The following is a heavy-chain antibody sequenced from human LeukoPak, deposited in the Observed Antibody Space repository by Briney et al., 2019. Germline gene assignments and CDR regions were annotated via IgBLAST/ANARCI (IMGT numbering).Heavy chain of an antibody. CDR3: ARDLGIDRFYN. V-gene: IGHV3-7*01. D-gene: IGHD7-27*01. Sequence: GGSLRLSCEASGFTFSNYWMSWVRQAPGKGLEWVANIKQDGSEEYYMDSVRGRFTTSRDNAKSSLYLEMNSLSVEDTAFYYCARDLGIDRFYNWGQGTLVTVSS. CDR1: GFTFSNYW. CDR2: IKQDGSEE. J-gene: IGHJ4*02.